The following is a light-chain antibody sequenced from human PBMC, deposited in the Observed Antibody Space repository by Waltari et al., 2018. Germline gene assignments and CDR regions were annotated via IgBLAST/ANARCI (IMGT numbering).Light chain of an antibody. Sequence: EIVLTQSPGTLSLSPGERAPLPCRASQSVSRALRTLAWYQQKPGQAPRLLIYDASTRATGIPDRFSGSGSGTDFTLTISRLEPDDFAVYYCQRYGTLPATFGQGTKVEIK. CDR1: QSVSRALRT. J-gene: IGKJ1*01. V-gene: IGKV3-20*01. CDR3: QRYGTLPAT. CDR2: DAS.